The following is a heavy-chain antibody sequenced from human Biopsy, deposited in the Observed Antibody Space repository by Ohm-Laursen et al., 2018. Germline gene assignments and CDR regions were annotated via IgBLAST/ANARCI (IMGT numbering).Heavy chain of an antibody. Sequence: SLRLFCSASGFSFENYVMKWFRQGPGKGLEWVGLIRSSGYGGTADYAASVKGRFTISRDDSKSFAYLQMTSLRTEDTAVYFCARGGLGTTADYWGQGILVTVSS. CDR3: ARGGLGTTADY. D-gene: IGHD1/OR15-1a*01. J-gene: IGHJ4*02. CDR2: IRSSGYGGTA. CDR1: GFSFENYV. V-gene: IGHV3-49*03.